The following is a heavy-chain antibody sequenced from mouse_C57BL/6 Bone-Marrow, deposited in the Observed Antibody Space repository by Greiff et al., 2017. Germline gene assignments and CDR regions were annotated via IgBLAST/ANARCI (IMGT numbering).Heavy chain of an antibody. CDR2: ISSGGSYT. J-gene: IGHJ2*01. CDR3: ARRSYITTVVPYYFDY. D-gene: IGHD1-1*01. Sequence: EVKVVESGGDLVKPGGSLKLSCAASGFTFSSYGMSWVRQTPDKRLEWVATISSGGSYTYYPDSVKGRFTISRDNAKNTLYLQMSSLKSEDTAMYYCARRSYITTVVPYYFDYWGQGTTLTVSS. CDR1: GFTFSSYG. V-gene: IGHV5-6*02.